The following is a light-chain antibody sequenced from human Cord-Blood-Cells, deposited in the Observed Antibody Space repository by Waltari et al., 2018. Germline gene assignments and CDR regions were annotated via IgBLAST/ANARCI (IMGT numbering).Light chain of an antibody. Sequence: EIVMTQSPATLSVSPGERATLSCRASQSVSSNLAWYQQKPGQAPRLLIYGASTRATCIPARFSVSGSGTEFTLTISSLQSEDFAVYYCQQYNNWPPVTFGQGTKLEIK. CDR2: GAS. CDR1: QSVSSN. V-gene: IGKV3-15*01. CDR3: QQYNNWPPVT. J-gene: IGKJ2*01.